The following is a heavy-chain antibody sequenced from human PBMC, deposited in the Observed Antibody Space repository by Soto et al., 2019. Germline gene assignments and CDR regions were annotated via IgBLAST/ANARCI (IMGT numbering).Heavy chain of an antibody. Sequence: EVQLLESGGGLVQPGGSRRLSCAASGFTFSSYAMSWVRQAPGKGLEWVSAISGSGGSTYYADSVKGRFTISRDNSKNTLYLQMNSLRAEDTAVYYCAKSMPGGHCSGGSCYGFDYWGQGTLVTVSA. V-gene: IGHV3-23*01. J-gene: IGHJ4*02. CDR3: AKSMPGGHCSGGSCYGFDY. D-gene: IGHD2-15*01. CDR1: GFTFSSYA. CDR2: ISGSGGST.